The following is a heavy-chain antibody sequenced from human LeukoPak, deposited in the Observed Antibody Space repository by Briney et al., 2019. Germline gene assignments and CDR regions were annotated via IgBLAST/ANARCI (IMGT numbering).Heavy chain of an antibody. V-gene: IGHV3-30*04. CDR2: ISYDGSNK. J-gene: IGHJ4*02. CDR1: GFTFSSYA. Sequence: GGSLRLSCAASGFTFSSYAMHWVRQAPGKGLEGGAVISYDGSNKYYADSVKGRFTISRDNSENTLYLQMNSLRAEDTAVYYCAREGGSGWYYFDYWGQGTLVTVSS. CDR3: AREGGSGWYYFDY. D-gene: IGHD6-19*01.